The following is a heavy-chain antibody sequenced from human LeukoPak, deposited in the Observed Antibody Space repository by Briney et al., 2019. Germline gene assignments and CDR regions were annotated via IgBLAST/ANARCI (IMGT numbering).Heavy chain of an antibody. Sequence: ASVKVSCKASGYTFTDYYMHWVRQAPGQGLEWMGWISSYNGNTQYAQSLQGRITMTTDTSTSTAYMELRSLRSDDTALYYCATDEDYKIDYWGQGTLVTASS. V-gene: IGHV1-18*04. CDR3: ATDEDYKIDY. D-gene: IGHD4-11*01. J-gene: IGHJ4*02. CDR2: ISSYNGNT. CDR1: GYTFTDYY.